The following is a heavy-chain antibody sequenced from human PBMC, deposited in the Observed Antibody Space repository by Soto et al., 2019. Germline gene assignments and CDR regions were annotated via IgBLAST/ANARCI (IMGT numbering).Heavy chain of an antibody. CDR1: GFSLSTSGVG. Sequence: QITLKESGPTLVKPTQTLTLTCTFSGFSLSTSGVGVAWIRQPPGKALEWLALIYWDDDKRYRPSLESRLTITKDTSKTPVVLTPTNMDSVDTATYYCAYLPCSGGSCYWFSFSGMDVWGQGTTVTVSS. J-gene: IGHJ6*02. D-gene: IGHD2-15*01. V-gene: IGHV2-5*02. CDR2: IYWDDDK. CDR3: AYLPCSGGSCYWFSFSGMDV.